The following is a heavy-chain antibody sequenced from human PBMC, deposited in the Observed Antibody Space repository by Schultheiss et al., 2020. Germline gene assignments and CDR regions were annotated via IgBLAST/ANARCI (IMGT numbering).Heavy chain of an antibody. J-gene: IGHJ5*02. Sequence: SVKVSCKASGYTFTSYDINWVRQATGQGLEWMGRIIPILGIANYAQKFQGRVTITADKSTSTAYMELSSLRSEDTAVYYCARAPELPVEMATIENWFDPWGQGTLVTVYS. CDR2: IIPILGIA. CDR3: ARAPELPVEMATIENWFDP. D-gene: IGHD5-24*01. V-gene: IGHV1-69*04. CDR1: GYTFTSYD.